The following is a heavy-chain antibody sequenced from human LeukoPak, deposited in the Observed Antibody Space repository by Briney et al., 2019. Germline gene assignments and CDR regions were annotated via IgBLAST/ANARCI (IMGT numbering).Heavy chain of an antibody. Sequence: GGALRLSCAASGFTFSSYAMHWVRQAPGKGLEWVAFIRYDRSNRYYAESLKGRFTISIDNSKNTLYLQMNSPRTEDTAVYYCAKGGGSGTEFDYWGQGTLVTVSS. J-gene: IGHJ4*02. D-gene: IGHD3-10*01. CDR2: IRYDRSNR. CDR3: AKGGGSGTEFDY. V-gene: IGHV3-30*02. CDR1: GFTFSSYA.